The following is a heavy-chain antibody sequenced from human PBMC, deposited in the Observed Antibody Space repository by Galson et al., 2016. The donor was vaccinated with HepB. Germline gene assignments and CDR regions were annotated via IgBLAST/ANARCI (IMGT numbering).Heavy chain of an antibody. Sequence: ETLSLTCTVSGGSMSSYYWSWIRQPPGKGLEWIGYFYHSGSTKYNPSLKSRVTMSEDSSKNQFSLKLKSVTAADTAVYYCARSLPRYFSYFYYMDVWGKGTTVTVSS. D-gene: IGHD3-16*02. J-gene: IGHJ6*03. CDR2: FYHSGST. CDR3: ARSLPRYFSYFYYMDV. V-gene: IGHV4-59*01. CDR1: GGSMSSYY.